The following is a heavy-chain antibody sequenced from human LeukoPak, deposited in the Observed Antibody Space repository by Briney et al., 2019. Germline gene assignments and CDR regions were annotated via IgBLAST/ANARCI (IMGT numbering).Heavy chain of an antibody. V-gene: IGHV1-2*02. Sequence: ASVKVSCEASGYSFVGYYLHWVRQAPGQGLEWMSWIDPYTGNTHYAQKFQGRLTVTRDTSISTTYMELSWLTSDDTAMYYCAREYSASEHWGQGTLVTVSS. D-gene: IGHD5-12*01. CDR1: GYSFVGYY. CDR3: AREYSASEH. J-gene: IGHJ1*01. CDR2: IDPYTGNT.